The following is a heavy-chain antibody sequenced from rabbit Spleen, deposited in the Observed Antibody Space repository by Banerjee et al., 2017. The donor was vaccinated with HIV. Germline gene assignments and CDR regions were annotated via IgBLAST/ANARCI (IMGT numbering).Heavy chain of an antibody. V-gene: IGHV1S7*01. CDR3: ARGGGL. CDR1: GVSLSDKD. CDR2: IDPLFGSA. J-gene: IGHJ3*01. Sequence: QLEESGGGLVKPEGSLTLTCKASGVSLSDKDVMCWVRQAPGKGLEWIGYIDPLFGSAYYASWVNGRFSISRENTQNTVSLQLNSLTAADTATYFCARGGGLWGQGTLVTVS.